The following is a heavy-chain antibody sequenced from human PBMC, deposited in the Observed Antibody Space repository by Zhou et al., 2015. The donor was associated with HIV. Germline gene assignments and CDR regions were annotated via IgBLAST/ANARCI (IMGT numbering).Heavy chain of an antibody. CDR1: GGTFSTSS. CDR2: FLPTFGTA. D-gene: IGHD3-10*01. V-gene: IGHV1-69*12. CDR3: ARKGLHYASGTDYTRGAFDV. J-gene: IGHJ3*01. Sequence: QVQVVQSGAEVRKPGSSVKVSCKASGGTFSTSSINWVRQAPGQGLEWMADFLPTFGTANLAKNVQARITVTADASAGAAYMELRSLTSEDTAVYYCARKGLHYASGTDYTRGAFDVWGQGTMVTVSS.